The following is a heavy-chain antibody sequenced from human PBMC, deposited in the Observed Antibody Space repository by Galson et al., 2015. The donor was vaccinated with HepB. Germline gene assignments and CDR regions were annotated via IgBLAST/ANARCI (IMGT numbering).Heavy chain of an antibody. CDR2: VYTSGNT. J-gene: IGHJ4*02. CDR1: GGSISSYSYY. CDR3: ARDFGVARPFDY. V-gene: IGHV4-61*02. D-gene: IGHD3-3*01. Sequence: TLSLTCTVSGGSISSYSYYWSWIRQPAGKGLEWIGRVYTSGNTNYNPSLKSRVTMSVDTSKNQFSLKLSSVTDADTAVYYCARDFGVARPFDYWGQGTLVTVSS.